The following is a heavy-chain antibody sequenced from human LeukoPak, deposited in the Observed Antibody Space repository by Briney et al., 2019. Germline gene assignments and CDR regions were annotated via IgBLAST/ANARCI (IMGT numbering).Heavy chain of an antibody. J-gene: IGHJ4*02. CDR2: IYYSGST. CDR1: GGSISSSSYY. V-gene: IGHV4-39*01. CDR3: ASYGYDFWSGYSH. Sequence: PSETLSLTCTVSGGSISSSSYYWGWIRLPPGKGLEWIGSIYYSGSTYYNPSLKSRVTISVDTSKNQFSLKLSSVTAADTAVYYCASYGYDFWSGYSHWGQGTLVTVSS. D-gene: IGHD3-3*01.